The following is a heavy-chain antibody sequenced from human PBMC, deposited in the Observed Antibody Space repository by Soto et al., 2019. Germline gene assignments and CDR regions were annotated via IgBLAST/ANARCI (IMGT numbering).Heavy chain of an antibody. Sequence: QVQLQESGPGLVKPSETLSLTCTVSGGSISSYYWSWIRQPPGKGLEWSGYIYYRGSTNYNPSRMRRVTIPVDPSKNQFSMKLSSVTAADTAVYYCARVGTHYDILTGFGGWFDPWGQGTLVTVSS. D-gene: IGHD3-9*01. CDR3: ARVGTHYDILTGFGGWFDP. CDR1: GGSISSYY. J-gene: IGHJ5*02. CDR2: IYYRGST. V-gene: IGHV4-59*08.